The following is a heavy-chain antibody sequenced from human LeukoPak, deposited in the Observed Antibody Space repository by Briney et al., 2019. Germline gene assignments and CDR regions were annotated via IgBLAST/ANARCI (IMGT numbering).Heavy chain of an antibody. V-gene: IGHV1-46*01. Sequence: ASVKVSCKASGYTFTGYYMHWVRQAPGQGLEWMGIINPSGGSTSYAQKFQGRVTMTRDMSTSTVYMELSSLRSEDTAVYYCARSIYGDYVRLDYWGQGTLVTVSS. J-gene: IGHJ4*02. CDR1: GYTFTGYY. D-gene: IGHD4-17*01. CDR3: ARSIYGDYVRLDY. CDR2: INPSGGST.